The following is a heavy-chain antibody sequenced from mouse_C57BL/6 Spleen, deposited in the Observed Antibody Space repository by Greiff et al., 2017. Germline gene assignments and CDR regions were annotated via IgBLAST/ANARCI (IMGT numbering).Heavy chain of an antibody. CDR2: IYPGSGST. CDR3: ARAGYDYDGFAY. V-gene: IGHV1-55*01. J-gene: IGHJ3*01. CDR1: GYTFTSYW. Sequence: QVQLQQPGAELVKPGASVKMSCKASGYTFTSYWITWVKQRPGQGLEWIGDIYPGSGSTNYNEKFKSKATLTVDTSSSTASMQLSSLTSEDSAVYYCARAGYDYDGFAYWGQGTLVTVSA. D-gene: IGHD2-4*01.